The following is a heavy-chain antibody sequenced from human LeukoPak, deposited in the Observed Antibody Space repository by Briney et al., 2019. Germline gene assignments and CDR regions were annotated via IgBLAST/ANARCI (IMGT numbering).Heavy chain of an antibody. CDR3: AARYCSGGSCYGVLGFDP. CDR1: GFTFSSDA. Sequence: GGSLSLSCAASGFTFSSDAMSWVWQAPAHGLELVSVISGSCGSTYYADPVKGRFTISRDNSKKTLYLPMNSLRAEDTDVYYCAARYCSGGSCYGVLGFDPWGQGTLVTVFS. J-gene: IGHJ5*02. D-gene: IGHD2-15*01. V-gene: IGHV3-23*01. CDR2: ISGSCGST.